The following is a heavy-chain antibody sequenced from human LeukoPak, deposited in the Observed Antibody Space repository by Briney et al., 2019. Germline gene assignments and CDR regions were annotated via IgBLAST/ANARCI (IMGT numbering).Heavy chain of an antibody. CDR1: GYTFTGYY. V-gene: IGHV1-2*02. D-gene: IGHD3-10*01. J-gene: IGHJ6*03. Sequence: ASVKVSCKASGYTFTGYYMHWVRQAPGQGLEWMGWINPNSGGTNYAQKFQGRVTMTRDTSISTAYMELSRLRSDDTAVYYCARAPEGSLFYYYYYMDVWGKGTTVTISS. CDR3: ARAPEGSLFYYYYYMDV. CDR2: INPNSGGT.